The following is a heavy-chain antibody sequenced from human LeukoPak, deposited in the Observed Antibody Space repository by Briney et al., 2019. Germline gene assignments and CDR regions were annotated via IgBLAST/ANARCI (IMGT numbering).Heavy chain of an antibody. J-gene: IGHJ4*02. CDR3: ARFHRHQLPKSDY. V-gene: IGHV1-8*01. CDR1: GYIFTDYD. CDR2: MNPYSGST. D-gene: IGHD1-14*01. Sequence: ASVTVSCKTSGYIFTDYDINWVRQAPGQGLEGMGWMNPYSGSTDYAQNFQGRVTITRDTSITTAYMELSSLTSEDTAVYYCARFHRHQLPKSDYWGQGTLVTVSS.